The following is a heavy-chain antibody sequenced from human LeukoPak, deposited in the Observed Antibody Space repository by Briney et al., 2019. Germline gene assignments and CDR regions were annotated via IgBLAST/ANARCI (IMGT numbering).Heavy chain of an antibody. CDR1: GFTFDDYA. J-gene: IGHJ4*02. V-gene: IGHV3-9*01. Sequence: GGSLRLSCAASGFTFDDYAMHWVRQAPGKGLEWVSGISWNSGSIGYADSVKGRFTISRDNAKNSLYLQMNSLRAEDTAVYYCAPTYYDIVWGQGTLVTVSS. D-gene: IGHD3-9*01. CDR2: ISWNSGSI. CDR3: APTYYDIV.